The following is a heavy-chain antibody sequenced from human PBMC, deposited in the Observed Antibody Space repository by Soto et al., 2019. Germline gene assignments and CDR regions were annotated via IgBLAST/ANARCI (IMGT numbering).Heavy chain of an antibody. D-gene: IGHD3-22*01. J-gene: IGHJ4*02. V-gene: IGHV3-30*03. CDR3: YYDSSGYYDY. CDR2: ISYDGSNK. CDR1: GFTFSSYG. Sequence: QVQLVESGGGVVQPGRSLRLSCAASGFTFSSYGMHWVRQAPGKGLEWVAVISYDGSNKYYADSVKGRFTISRDNSKNTLYLQMTSLRAEDTAVYYCYYDSSGYYDYWGQGTLVTVSS.